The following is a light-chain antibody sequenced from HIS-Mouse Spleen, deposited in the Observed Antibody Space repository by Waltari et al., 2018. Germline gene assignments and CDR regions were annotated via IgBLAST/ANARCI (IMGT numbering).Light chain of an antibody. Sequence: SYVLTQPPSVSVAPGQTARITCGGNNIGSKSVHWYQQKPGQAPELVVYDDSDRPSGIPGRFSGSNSGNTATLTISRVEAGDEADYYCQVWDSSSDRVFGTGTKVTVL. V-gene: IGLV3-21*02. CDR2: DDS. J-gene: IGLJ1*01. CDR1: NIGSKS. CDR3: QVWDSSSDRV.